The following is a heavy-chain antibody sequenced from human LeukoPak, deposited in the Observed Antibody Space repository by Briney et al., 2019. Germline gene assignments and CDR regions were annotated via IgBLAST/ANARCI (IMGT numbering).Heavy chain of an antibody. CDR2: ITAGNSNT. D-gene: IGHD5-18*01. V-gene: IGHV1-18*01. CDR3: ARDSARGYSYGYNAFDI. J-gene: IGHJ3*02. CDR1: GYNFRNYG. Sequence: ASVKVSCKASGYNFRNYGIGWVRQAPRQGLEWMGWITAGNSNTNYAQKGQGRVTMNTDTSTRTAYMELRSLRSDDPAVYFCARDSARGYSYGYNAFDIWGQGTMVTVSS.